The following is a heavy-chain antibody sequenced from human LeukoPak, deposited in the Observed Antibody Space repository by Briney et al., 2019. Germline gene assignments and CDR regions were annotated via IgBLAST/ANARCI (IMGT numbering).Heavy chain of an antibody. CDR1: GYTFTSYD. Sequence: ASVKVSCKASGYTFTSYDINWVRQATGQGLEWMRWMNPNSGNTGYAQKFQGRVTMTRNTSISTAYMELSSLRSEDTAVYYCARGWELYYYFDYWGQGTLVTVSS. CDR3: ARGWELYYYFDY. J-gene: IGHJ4*02. V-gene: IGHV1-8*01. D-gene: IGHD1-26*01. CDR2: MNPNSGNT.